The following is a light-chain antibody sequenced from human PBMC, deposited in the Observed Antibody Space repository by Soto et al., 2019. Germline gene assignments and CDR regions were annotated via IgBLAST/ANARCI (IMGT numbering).Light chain of an antibody. J-gene: IGKJ1*01. CDR2: DVS. Sequence: DIPMTQSPSTLSASVGDTVTITCRASQRISGWLAWHQQKPGKAPKLLIYDVSALKRGVPPRISGSGSGTEFTLTFTSLQPEDLATYYCQQYDNFSVTFGQGTKVEIK. CDR1: QRISGW. V-gene: IGKV1-5*01. CDR3: QQYDNFSVT.